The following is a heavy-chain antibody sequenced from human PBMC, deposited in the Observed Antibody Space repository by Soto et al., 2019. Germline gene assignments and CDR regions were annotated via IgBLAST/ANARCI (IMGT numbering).Heavy chain of an antibody. Sequence: ASVKVSCKASGYTFTSYDINWVRQATGQGLEWMGWMNPNSGNTGYAQKFQGRVTMTRNTSISTAYMELGSLRSEDTAVYYCARGVSRSIFGVVIKRIAWFDPWGQGTLVTVSS. J-gene: IGHJ5*02. CDR1: GYTFTSYD. CDR3: ARGVSRSIFGVVIKRIAWFDP. D-gene: IGHD3-3*01. CDR2: MNPNSGNT. V-gene: IGHV1-8*01.